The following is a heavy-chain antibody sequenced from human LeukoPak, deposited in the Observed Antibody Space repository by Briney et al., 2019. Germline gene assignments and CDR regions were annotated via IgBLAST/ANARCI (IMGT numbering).Heavy chain of an antibody. V-gene: IGHV4-38-2*01. CDR1: GYSLSSGYY. J-gene: IGHJ3*02. Sequence: SETLSLTCAVSGYSLSSGYYWGWIRQPPGKGLEWIGSIYLTGSTSYNPSLKSRVTISVDTSKSQFSLKLSSVTAADTAVYYCARGGNAFDIWGQGTMVTVSS. CDR2: IYLTGST. CDR3: ARGGNAFDI.